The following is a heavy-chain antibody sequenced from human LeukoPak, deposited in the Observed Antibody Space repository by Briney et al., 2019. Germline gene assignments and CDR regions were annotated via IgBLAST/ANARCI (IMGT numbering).Heavy chain of an antibody. D-gene: IGHD3-10*01. Sequence: PGGSLRLSCAASGFTFSSYEMNWVRQAPGKGLEWVSYISSSSSTIYYADSVKGRFTITRDNAKNSLYLQMNSLRVEDTAVYYCARGLWFGELSRNWFDPWGQGTLVTVPS. CDR1: GFTFSSYE. V-gene: IGHV3-48*03. CDR3: ARGLWFGELSRNWFDP. CDR2: ISSSSSTI. J-gene: IGHJ5*02.